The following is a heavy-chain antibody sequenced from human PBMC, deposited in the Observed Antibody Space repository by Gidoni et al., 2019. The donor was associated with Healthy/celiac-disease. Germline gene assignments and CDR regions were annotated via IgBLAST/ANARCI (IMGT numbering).Heavy chain of an antibody. CDR1: GFTFDDYA. CDR3: AKDMSSGSYFDY. Sequence: EVQLVESGGGLVQPGRSLRLSCAASGFTFDDYAMHWVRQAPGKGLGWVSGISWNSGSIGYADSVKGRFTISRDNAKNSLYLQMNSLRAEDTALYYCAKDMSSGSYFDYWGQGTLVTVSS. CDR2: ISWNSGSI. J-gene: IGHJ4*02. D-gene: IGHD1-26*01. V-gene: IGHV3-9*01.